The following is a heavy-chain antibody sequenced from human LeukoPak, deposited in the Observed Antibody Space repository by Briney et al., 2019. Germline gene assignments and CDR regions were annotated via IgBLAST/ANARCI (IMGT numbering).Heavy chain of an antibody. J-gene: IGHJ6*03. V-gene: IGHV4-38-2*01. Sequence: PSETLSLTCAVSGSSISSGYYWGWIRQPPGKGLEWIGSIYHRGSTYYNASLQSRVTISVDTSKNQFSLKLSSVTAADSAVYYCARGLSSSWTRYYYMDVWGKGTTVTVSS. CDR3: ARGLSSSWTRYYYMDV. CDR2: IYHRGST. CDR1: GSSISSGYY. D-gene: IGHD6-13*01.